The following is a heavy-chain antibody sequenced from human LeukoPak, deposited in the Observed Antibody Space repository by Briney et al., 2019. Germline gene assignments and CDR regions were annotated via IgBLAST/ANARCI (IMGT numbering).Heavy chain of an antibody. CDR1: GGSISSSSYY. D-gene: IGHD3-3*01. J-gene: IGHJ4*02. Sequence: SETLSLTCTVSGGSISSSSYYWGWIRQPPGKGLEWIGSIYYSGSTYYNPSLKSRVTISVDTSKNQFSLKLSSVTAADTAVYCCASGFSHPFDYWGQGTLVTVSS. CDR2: IYYSGST. V-gene: IGHV4-39*01. CDR3: ASGFSHPFDY.